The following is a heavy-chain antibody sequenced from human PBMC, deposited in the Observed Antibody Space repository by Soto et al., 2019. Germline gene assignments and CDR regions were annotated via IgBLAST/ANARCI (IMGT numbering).Heavy chain of an antibody. CDR1: GFIFSSFG. Sequence: QVQLVESGGGVVQPGRSLRLSCAASGFIFSSFGMHWVRQAPGKGLEWVSNIWYDGSNTYYVDSVKGRFTISRDNSRNTLYLQRNSLRAEDTAVYHCVRDLLGSGGHFDYWGQGTLVTVSS. V-gene: IGHV3-33*01. D-gene: IGHD7-27*01. CDR3: VRDLLGSGGHFDY. J-gene: IGHJ4*02. CDR2: IWYDGSNT.